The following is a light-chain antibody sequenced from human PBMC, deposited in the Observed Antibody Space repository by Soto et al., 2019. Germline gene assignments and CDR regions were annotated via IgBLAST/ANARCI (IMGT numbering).Light chain of an antibody. CDR2: EDD. J-gene: IGLJ7*01. Sequence: QSALTQPAFVSGSPGQSITISCSGVSGDVGNYNLVSWYQQYPGKAPALLIYEDDKRPSGVSNRFSGSKSDSTASLTISGLQAEDEADYYCCLYLGGTSVFGGGTQLTVL. V-gene: IGLV2-23*01. CDR3: CLYLGGTSV. CDR1: SGDVGNYNL.